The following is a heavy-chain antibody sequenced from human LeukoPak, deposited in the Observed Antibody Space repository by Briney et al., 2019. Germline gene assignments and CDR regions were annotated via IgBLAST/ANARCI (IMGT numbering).Heavy chain of an antibody. CDR3: ATGCLTGYCPHDY. J-gene: IGHJ4*02. D-gene: IGHD3-9*01. CDR1: GYTFTSYD. CDR2: MNPNSGNT. V-gene: IGHV1-8*01. Sequence: GASVKVSCKASGYTFTSYDINWVREATGQGLEWMGWMNPNSGNTGYAQKFQGRVTMTRNTSISTAYMELSSLRSEDTAVYYCATGCLTGYCPHDYWGQGTLVTVSS.